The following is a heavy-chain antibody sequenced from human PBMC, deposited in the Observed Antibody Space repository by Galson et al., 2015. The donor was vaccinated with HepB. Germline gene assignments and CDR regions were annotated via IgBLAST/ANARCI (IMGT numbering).Heavy chain of an antibody. V-gene: IGHV3-30*09. Sequence: SLRLSCAASGFTFSNYAMHWIRQAPGKGLEWVAIISNDGNNKFYIDSVRGRFAISRDNAENTVYLQMNSLKTDDTAVYYCTRVGNKPPLIYFDHWGQGALVTVSS. CDR2: ISNDGNNK. CDR1: GFTFSNYA. D-gene: IGHD1/OR15-1a*01. J-gene: IGHJ4*02. CDR3: TRVGNKPPLIYFDH.